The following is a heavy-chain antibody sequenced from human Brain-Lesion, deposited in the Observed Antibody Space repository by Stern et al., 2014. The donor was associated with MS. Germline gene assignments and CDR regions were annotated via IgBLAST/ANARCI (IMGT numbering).Heavy chain of an antibody. CDR3: ARVETPLADFYYYYGMDV. CDR1: GFTFSSYT. D-gene: IGHD4-23*01. J-gene: IGHJ6*02. Sequence: EVQLVESGGGLVKPGGSLRLSCAASGFTFSSYTMNWVRQAPGKGLEWVSSINRGSDYIYYADSVKGRFPISRDNAKNSLYLQMNSLRAEDTALYYCARVETPLADFYYYYGMDVWAKGPRSPSP. CDR2: INRGSDYI. V-gene: IGHV3-21*01.